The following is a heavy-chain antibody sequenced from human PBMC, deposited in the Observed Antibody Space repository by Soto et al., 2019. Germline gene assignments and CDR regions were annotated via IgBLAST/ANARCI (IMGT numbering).Heavy chain of an antibody. V-gene: IGHV4-34*01. CDR3: ARTKYYDYIWGSYRLYYFDY. CDR1: GGSFSGYY. CDR2: INHSGST. Sequence: SETLSLTCAVYGGSFSGYYWSWIRQPPGKGLEWIGEINHSGSTNYNPSLKSRVTISVDTSKNQFSLKLSSVTAADTAVYYCARTKYYDYIWGSYRLYYFDYWGQGTLVTVSS. D-gene: IGHD3-16*02. J-gene: IGHJ4*02.